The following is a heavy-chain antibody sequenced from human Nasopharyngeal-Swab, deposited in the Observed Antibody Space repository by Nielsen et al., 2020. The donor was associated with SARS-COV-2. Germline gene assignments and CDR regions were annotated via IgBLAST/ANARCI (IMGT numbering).Heavy chain of an antibody. J-gene: IGHJ6*02. Sequence: GESLKISCAASGFTFSSYSMNWVRQAPGKGLEWVSSISSSSSYIYYADSVKGRFTISRDNAKNSLYLQMNSLRAEDTAVYYCASLGATEPTSYYCYGMDVWGQGTTVTVSS. CDR2: ISSSSSYI. V-gene: IGHV3-21*01. CDR3: ASLGATEPTSYYCYGMDV. CDR1: GFTFSSYS. D-gene: IGHD5-12*01.